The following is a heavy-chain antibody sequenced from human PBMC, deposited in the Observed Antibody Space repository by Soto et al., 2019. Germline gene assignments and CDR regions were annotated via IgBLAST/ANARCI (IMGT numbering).Heavy chain of an antibody. CDR1: GFTFSSHG. J-gene: IGHJ5*01. CDR2: IWFDGSKE. D-gene: IGHD2-2*01. Sequence: QVELVESGGGVVQPGGSLRLACAASGFTFSSHGMHWVRQAPGKGLEWVAVIWFDGSKEFYAASVEARFTISRDNSKNMVYLEMNSTRDVDTAVYYCARAVPAAKGWFDSWGQGTLVTVYS. CDR3: ARAVPAAKGWFDS. V-gene: IGHV3-33*01.